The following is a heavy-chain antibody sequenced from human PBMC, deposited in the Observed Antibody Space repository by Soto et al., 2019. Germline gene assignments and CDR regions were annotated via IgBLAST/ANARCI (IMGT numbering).Heavy chain of an antibody. Sequence: PSETLSLTCAVSGGCMISSNWWGWVRQPPGKGLEWIGVIYHSGSTNYNPSLKSRVTISVDKSKNQFSLKLSSVTAADTAVYYCARARPHFDYWGQGTLVTVSS. CDR3: ARARPHFDY. J-gene: IGHJ4*02. CDR1: GGCMISSNW. CDR2: IYHSGST. V-gene: IGHV4-4*02.